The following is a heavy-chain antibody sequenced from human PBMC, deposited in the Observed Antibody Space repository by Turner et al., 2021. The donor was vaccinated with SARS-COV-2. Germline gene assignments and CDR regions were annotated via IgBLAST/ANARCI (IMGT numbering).Heavy chain of an antibody. Sequence: EVQLVESGGGVVQPGRSLRLSCSASGFTFDDYVMHWVRQAPGKGLEWVSGISWNSGGIGYADSVKGRFTISRDNAKNSLYLQMNSLRTEDTALYYCAKDMLDYSSASYYGMDVWGQGTTVIVSS. CDR1: GFTFDDYV. V-gene: IGHV3-9*01. CDR2: ISWNSGGI. CDR3: AKDMLDYSSASYYGMDV. J-gene: IGHJ6*02. D-gene: IGHD6-6*01.